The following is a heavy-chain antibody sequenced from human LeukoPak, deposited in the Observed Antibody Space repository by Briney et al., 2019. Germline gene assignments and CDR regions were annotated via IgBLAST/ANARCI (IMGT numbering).Heavy chain of an antibody. CDR2: MFYSGST. CDR1: GGSISSSSYY. J-gene: IGHJ5*02. Sequence: SETLSLTCTVSGGSISSSSYYWGWIRQPPGEGLEWIGHMFYSGSTNYNPSLKSRITISGDTSKNQFSLKLTSVTAADTAVYYCARRYCNNNSCPTWFDPWGQGTLVTVSS. CDR3: ARRYCNNNSCPTWFDP. V-gene: IGHV4-30-4*08. D-gene: IGHD2-2*01.